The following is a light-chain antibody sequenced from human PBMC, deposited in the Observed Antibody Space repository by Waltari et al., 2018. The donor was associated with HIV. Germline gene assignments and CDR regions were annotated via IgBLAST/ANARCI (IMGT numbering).Light chain of an antibody. J-gene: IGLJ1*01. CDR3: CSYAGSSTYV. Sequence: QSALTQPASVSGSPGQSITISCTGTSSDVGSYNLVSWYQHHPGKAPKLMIYECSKRPSGVANLFSGSKAGNTASLTISGLQAEDEADYYCCSYAGSSTYVFGTGTKVTVL. CDR2: ECS. V-gene: IGLV2-23*01. CDR1: SSDVGSYNL.